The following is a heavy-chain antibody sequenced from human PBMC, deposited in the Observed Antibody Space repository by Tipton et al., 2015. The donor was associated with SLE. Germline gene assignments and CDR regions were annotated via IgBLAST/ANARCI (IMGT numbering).Heavy chain of an antibody. Sequence: TLSLTCAVYGGSFSGYYWSWIRQPPGKGLEWIGEINHSGSTNYNPSLKSRVTISVDTSISTAYMELSRLRSDDTAVYYCARRFSARTMVQGSPCDYWGQGTLATVSS. D-gene: IGHD3-10*01. CDR3: ARRFSARTMVQGSPCDY. V-gene: IGHV4-34*01. CDR1: GGSFSGYY. J-gene: IGHJ4*02. CDR2: INHSGST.